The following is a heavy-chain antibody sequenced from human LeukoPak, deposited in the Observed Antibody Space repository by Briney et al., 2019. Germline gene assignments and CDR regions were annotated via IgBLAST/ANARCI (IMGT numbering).Heavy chain of an antibody. CDR2: IKQDGSEK. D-gene: IGHD3-16*01. J-gene: IGHJ4*02. Sequence: GGSLRLSCAASGFTFSSYWMSWVRQAPGKGLASLANIKQDGSEKYYVDSVKGRFTLSRDNAKNSLYLQMNSLRVEDTAVYYCARPGRGTAYRGQGTLVTVSS. CDR3: ARPGRGTAY. CDR1: GFTFSSYW. V-gene: IGHV3-7*01.